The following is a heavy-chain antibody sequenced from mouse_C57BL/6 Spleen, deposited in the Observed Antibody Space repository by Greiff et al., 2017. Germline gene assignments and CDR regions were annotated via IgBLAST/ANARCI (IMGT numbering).Heavy chain of an antibody. CDR1: GFTFSSYG. Sequence: EVQGVESGGDLVKPGGSLKLSCAASGFTFSSYGMSWVRQTPDKRLEWVATISSGGSYTYYPDSVKGRFTISRDNAKNTLYLQMSSLKSEDTAMYYCASQALHYYGSSYGYCDVWGTGTTVTVSS. J-gene: IGHJ1*03. CDR3: ASQALHYYGSSYGYCDV. V-gene: IGHV5-6*01. D-gene: IGHD1-1*01. CDR2: ISSGGSYT.